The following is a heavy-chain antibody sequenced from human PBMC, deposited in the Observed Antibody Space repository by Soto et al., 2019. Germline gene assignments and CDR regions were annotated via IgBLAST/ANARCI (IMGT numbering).Heavy chain of an antibody. CDR3: ARGQGGYKHFDY. CDR2: INHSGST. CDR1: GGSFSGYY. Sequence: QVQLQQWGAGLLKPSETLSLTCGVYGGSFSGYYWSWIRQPPGKGLEWIGEINHSGSTNYNPSLKRRXXIXVXXSKNQFSLRLSSVTAADTAVYYCARGQGGYKHFDYWGQGTLVTVSS. V-gene: IGHV4-34*01. D-gene: IGHD5-12*01. J-gene: IGHJ4*02.